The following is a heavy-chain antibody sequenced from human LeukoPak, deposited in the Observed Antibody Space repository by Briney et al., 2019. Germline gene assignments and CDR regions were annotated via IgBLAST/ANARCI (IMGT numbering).Heavy chain of an antibody. D-gene: IGHD3-10*01. CDR2: ISGSGGST. CDR3: AKADRRYGSGSPTDFDY. J-gene: IGHJ4*02. CDR1: GFTFSSYA. Sequence: GGSLRLSCAASGFTFSSYAMSWVRQAPGKGLEWVSAISGSGGSTYYVDSVKGRFTISRDNSKNTLYLQMNSLRAEDTAVYYCAKADRRYGSGSPTDFDYWGQGTLVTVSS. V-gene: IGHV3-23*01.